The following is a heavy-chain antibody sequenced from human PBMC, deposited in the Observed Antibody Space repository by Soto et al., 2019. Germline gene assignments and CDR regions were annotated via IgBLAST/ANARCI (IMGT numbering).Heavy chain of an antibody. D-gene: IGHD5-18*01. V-gene: IGHV4-61*05. J-gene: IGHJ4*02. CDR1: GGSISSSSYY. Sequence: SETLSLTCTVSGGSISSSSYYWSWIRQPPGKGLEWIGYIYYSGSTNYNPSLKSRVTISVDTSKSQFSPKLSSVTAADTAVYYCARLSDTAMVTVFDYWGQGTLVTVSS. CDR3: ARLSDTAMVTVFDY. CDR2: IYYSGST.